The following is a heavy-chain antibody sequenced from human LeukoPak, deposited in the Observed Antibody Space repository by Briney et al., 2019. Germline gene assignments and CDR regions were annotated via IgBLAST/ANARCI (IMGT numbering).Heavy chain of an antibody. CDR1: GGTFISYA. J-gene: IGHJ6*02. D-gene: IGHD6-19*01. CDR3: ARDAIAVAAPIYYYYGMDV. Sequence: GASVKVSCKASGGTFISYAISWVRQAPGQGLEWMGGIIPIFGTANYAQKFQGRVTITADESTSTAYMELSSLRSEDTAVYYCARDAIAVAAPIYYYYGMDVWGQGTTVTVSS. CDR2: IIPIFGTA. V-gene: IGHV1-69*13.